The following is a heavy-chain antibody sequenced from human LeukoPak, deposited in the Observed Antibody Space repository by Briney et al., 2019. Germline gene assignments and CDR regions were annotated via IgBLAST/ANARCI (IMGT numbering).Heavy chain of an antibody. J-gene: IGHJ4*02. D-gene: IGHD1-26*01. V-gene: IGHV3-7*01. CDR3: SKGVLRTVGAISYYFDY. CDR1: GFTFSNYW. Sequence: TGGSLRLSCAASGFTFSNYWMSRGRRAPGKGLEWVANIKQDGRENSYVDSLKGRFTISRHNAGTSLNLQMNSLRAEDTAVNYCSKGVLRTVGAISYYFDYWGQGTLVTVSS. CDR2: IKQDGREN.